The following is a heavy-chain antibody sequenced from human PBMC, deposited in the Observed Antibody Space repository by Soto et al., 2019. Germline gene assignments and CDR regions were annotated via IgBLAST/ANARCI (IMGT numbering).Heavy chain of an antibody. V-gene: IGHV6-1*01. CDR2: TYYRSKWYN. CDR1: GDSVSSNSAA. Sequence: SQTLSLTCAISGDSVSSNSAAWNWIRQSPSRGLEWLGRTYYRSKWYNDYAVSVKSRITINPDTSKDQFSLQLNSVTPEDTAAYYCARGERGIAAAGGEFDYWGQGTLVTVSS. J-gene: IGHJ4*02. D-gene: IGHD6-13*01. CDR3: ARGERGIAAAGGEFDY.